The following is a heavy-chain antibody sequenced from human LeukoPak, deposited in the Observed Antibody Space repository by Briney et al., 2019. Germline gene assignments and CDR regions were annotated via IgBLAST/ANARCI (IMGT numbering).Heavy chain of an antibody. J-gene: IGHJ4*02. CDR2: IIPIFGPA. CDR1: GGTFSSYA. V-gene: IGHV1-69*13. D-gene: IGHD4-11*01. Sequence: ASVNVSCKASGGTFSSYAISWVRQAPGQGLEWMGGIIPIFGPANYAQKFQGRVTITADESTSTAYMELSSLRSEDTAVYYCARVGYTNYGLIGDYYFDYWGQGTLVTVSS. CDR3: ARVGYTNYGLIGDYYFDY.